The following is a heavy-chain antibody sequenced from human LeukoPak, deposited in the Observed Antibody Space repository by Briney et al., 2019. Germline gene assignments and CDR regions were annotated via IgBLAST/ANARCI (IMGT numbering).Heavy chain of an antibody. Sequence: GALRLSCAASGFSFSDHYMSWIRQAPGKGLEWVPYMSSSAYSIYYADSVKGRFTISRDNAENSLYLQMNSLRAEDTAVYFCARALDSLGGLSLPDYWGQGTLVTVSS. D-gene: IGHD3-16*02. V-gene: IGHV3-11*01. CDR1: GFSFSDHY. CDR2: MSSSAYSI. J-gene: IGHJ4*02. CDR3: ARALDSLGGLSLPDY.